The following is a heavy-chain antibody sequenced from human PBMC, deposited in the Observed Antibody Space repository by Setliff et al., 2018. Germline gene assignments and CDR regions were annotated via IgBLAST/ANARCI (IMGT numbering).Heavy chain of an antibody. CDR2: ISSSSVYI. J-gene: IGHJ4*02. CDR3: ARLQFYSSGWYRDDY. D-gene: IGHD6-19*01. Sequence: GGSLRLSCAASGFSFSSYSMNWVRQAPGKGLEWVSFISSSSVYIKYADSVKGRFTISRDNAKNSLYRQMNSLRAEDTAVYYCARLQFYSSGWYRDDYWGQGTLVTVSS. CDR1: GFSFSSYS. V-gene: IGHV3-21*01.